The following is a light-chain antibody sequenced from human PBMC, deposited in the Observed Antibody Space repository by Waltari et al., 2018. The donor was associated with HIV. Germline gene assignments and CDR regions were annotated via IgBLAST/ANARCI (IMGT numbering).Light chain of an antibody. J-gene: IGLJ3*02. V-gene: IGLV1-47*01. CDR3: AAWDDNLSGWV. CDR1: SSNTGSTY. CDR2: RNN. Sequence: QSVLTQPPSASGTHGQSVPISCSGSSSNTGSTYVYWYQQLPGTAPKLLIYRNNQRPSGVPDRFSGFKSGTSASLAISGLRSEDEADYYCAAWDDNLSGWVFGGGSKLTIL.